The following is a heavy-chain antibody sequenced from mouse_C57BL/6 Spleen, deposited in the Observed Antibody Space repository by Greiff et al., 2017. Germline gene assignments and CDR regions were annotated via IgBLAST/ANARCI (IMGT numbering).Heavy chain of an antibody. D-gene: IGHD1-1*01. CDR1: GFSLTSYG. CDR3: ATPVL. J-gene: IGHJ3*01. CDR2: IWSGGST. Sequence: VQLQQSGPGLVQPTQSLSITCTVSGFSLTSYGVHWVRQSPGKGLEWLGVIWSGGSTDYNAAFISRLSISKDNSKSQVFFKMNSLQADDTAIYYCATPVLWGQGTLVTVSA. V-gene: IGHV2-2*01.